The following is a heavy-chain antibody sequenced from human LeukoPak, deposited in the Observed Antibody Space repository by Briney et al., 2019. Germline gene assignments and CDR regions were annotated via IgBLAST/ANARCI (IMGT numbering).Heavy chain of an antibody. J-gene: IGHJ5*02. Sequence: GESLKISCKGSGYSFTSYWIGWVGQMPGKGLEWMGIIYPGDSDTRYSPSFQVQVTISADKSISTAYLQWSSLKASDTAMYYCARLLQQPWNWFDPWGQGTLVTVSS. CDR2: IYPGDSDT. D-gene: IGHD6-13*01. V-gene: IGHV5-51*01. CDR1: GYSFTSYW. CDR3: ARLLQQPWNWFDP.